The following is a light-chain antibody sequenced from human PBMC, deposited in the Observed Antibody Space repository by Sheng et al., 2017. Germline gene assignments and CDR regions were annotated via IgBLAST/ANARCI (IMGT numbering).Light chain of an antibody. J-gene: IGKJ1*01. V-gene: IGKV1-5*03. Sequence: DIQMTQSPSTLSASVGDRVTITCRASESMSYWLAWYQQKPGKAPKLLIYKASALESGVPSRFSGSGSRTEFTLTISSLQPDDFATYYCQQYDSYPGTFGLGTKVEVK. CDR1: ESMSYW. CDR2: KAS. CDR3: QQYDSYPGT.